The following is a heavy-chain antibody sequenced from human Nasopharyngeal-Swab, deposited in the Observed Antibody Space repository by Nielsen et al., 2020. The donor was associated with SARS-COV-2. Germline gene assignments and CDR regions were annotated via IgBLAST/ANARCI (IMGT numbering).Heavy chain of an antibody. D-gene: IGHD3-22*01. CDR2: IIPIFGTA. CDR1: GGTFSSYA. CDR3: AGGDDSLANSYY. Sequence: SVKVSCKASGGTFSSYAISWVRQAPAQGLEWMGGIIPIFGTANYAQKFQGRVTITADESTSTAYMELSSLRSEDTAVYYCAGGDDSLANSYYWGQGTLVTVSS. J-gene: IGHJ4*02. V-gene: IGHV1-69*13.